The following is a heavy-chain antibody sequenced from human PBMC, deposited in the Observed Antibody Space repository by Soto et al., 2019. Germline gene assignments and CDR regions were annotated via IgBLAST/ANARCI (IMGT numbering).Heavy chain of an antibody. Sequence: SETLPLTCAVYARSSSGYYWRWLRQPPGKGLEWIGEINHSGSTNYNPSLKSRVTISVDTSKNQFSLKLSSVTAADTAVYYCARGRYGDYDYYMDVWGKGTTVTVS. CDR3: ARGRYGDYDYYMDV. J-gene: IGHJ6*03. V-gene: IGHV4-34*01. CDR1: ARSSSGYY. D-gene: IGHD4-17*01. CDR2: INHSGST.